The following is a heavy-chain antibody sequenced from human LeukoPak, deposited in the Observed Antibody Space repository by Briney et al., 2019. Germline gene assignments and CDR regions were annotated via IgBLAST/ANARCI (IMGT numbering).Heavy chain of an antibody. CDR3: ARHNWNYDY. V-gene: IGHV4-39*01. CDR1: GGSISSSSYY. Sequence: SETLSLTCTVSGGSISSSSYYWGWIRQPPGKGLEWIGSIHYSGSTYYNPSLKSRVTISVDTSKNQFSLKLSSVTAADTAVYYCARHNWNYDYWGQGTLVTVSS. D-gene: IGHD1-7*01. CDR2: IHYSGST. J-gene: IGHJ4*02.